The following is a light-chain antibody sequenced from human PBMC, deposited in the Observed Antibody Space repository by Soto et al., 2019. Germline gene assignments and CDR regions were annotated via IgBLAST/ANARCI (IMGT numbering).Light chain of an antibody. CDR1: QGISSF. V-gene: IGKV1-9*01. Sequence: IQLTQSPSSLSASVGDRVTITCRASQGISSFLAWYQQKPGKAPKLLIYVASTLQSGSPSRFSGSGSGTDFTLTIGSLQPEDFATYYCQQLNSFPIPIGPGTKVDIK. CDR3: QQLNSFPIP. J-gene: IGKJ3*01. CDR2: VAS.